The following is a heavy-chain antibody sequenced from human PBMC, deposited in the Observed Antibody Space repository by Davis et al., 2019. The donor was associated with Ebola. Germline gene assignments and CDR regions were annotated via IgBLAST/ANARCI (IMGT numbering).Heavy chain of an antibody. CDR2: TWYDGRNK. CDR1: GFTFSNDA. CDR3: ARVRSDSSSWSPLEN. V-gene: IGHV3-33*01. Sequence: PGGSLSLSCAASGFTFSNDAMHWVRQAPGKGLEWVSFTWYDGRNKFYADSVKGRFTISRDNSNNTLYLQLNSLRAEDTAVYFCARVRSDSSSWSPLENWGQGTLVTVSS. D-gene: IGHD6-19*01. J-gene: IGHJ4*02.